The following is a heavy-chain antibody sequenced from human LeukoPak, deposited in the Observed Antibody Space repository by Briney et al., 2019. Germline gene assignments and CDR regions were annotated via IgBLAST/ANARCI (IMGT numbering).Heavy chain of an antibody. CDR2: IYYSGST. CDR1: GGSISSGGYY. Sequence: PSETLSLTCTVSGGSISSGGYYWSWIRQPPGKGLEWIGYIYYSGSTYYNPSLKSRVTISVGTSKNQFSLRLNSVTAADTAVYYCARDEGYATGFDRDYWGQGTLVTVSS. V-gene: IGHV4-30-4*01. CDR3: ARDEGYATGFDRDY. D-gene: IGHD1-1*01. J-gene: IGHJ4*02.